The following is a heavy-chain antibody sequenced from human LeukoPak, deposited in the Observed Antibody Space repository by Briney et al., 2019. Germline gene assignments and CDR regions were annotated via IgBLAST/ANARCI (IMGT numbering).Heavy chain of an antibody. D-gene: IGHD3-3*01. Sequence: SETLSLTCTVSGGSISSYYWSWIRQPPGKGLEWIGYIYYSGSTNYNPSLKSRVTTSVDTSKNQFSLKVNSVTAADTAVYYCARAPYSDFWSGMKGLHWFDPWGQGILVTVSS. CDR2: IYYSGST. CDR3: ARAPYSDFWSGMKGLHWFDP. V-gene: IGHV4-59*08. CDR1: GGSISSYY. J-gene: IGHJ5*02.